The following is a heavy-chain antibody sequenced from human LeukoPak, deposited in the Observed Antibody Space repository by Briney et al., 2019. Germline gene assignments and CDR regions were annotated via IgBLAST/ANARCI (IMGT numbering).Heavy chain of an antibody. CDR1: GGTFSSYA. V-gene: IGHV1-69*05. D-gene: IGHD6-13*01. Sequence: SVKVSCKASGGTFSSYAISWVRQAPGQGLEWMGGIIPIFGTANYAQKFQGRVTITTDESTSTAYMELSSLRSEDTAVYYYARAGAAAGTGWFDPWGQGTLVTVSS. CDR2: IIPIFGTA. J-gene: IGHJ5*02. CDR3: ARAGAAAGTGWFDP.